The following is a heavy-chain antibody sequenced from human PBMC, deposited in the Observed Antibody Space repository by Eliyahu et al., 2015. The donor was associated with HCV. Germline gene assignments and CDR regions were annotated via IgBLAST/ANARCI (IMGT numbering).Heavy chain of an antibody. CDR1: GFTFSNAW. CDR3: TSTAPVLRFLEWLPPNYYYGMDV. Sequence: EVQLVESGGGLVKPGGSLRLSCAASGFTFSNAWMSWVRQAPGKGLEWVGRIKSKTDGGTTDYAAPVKGRFTISRDDSKNTLYLQMNSLKTEDTAVYYCTSTAPVLRFLEWLPPNYYYGMDVWGQGTTVTVSS. CDR2: IKSKTDGGTT. J-gene: IGHJ6*02. V-gene: IGHV3-15*01. D-gene: IGHD3-3*01.